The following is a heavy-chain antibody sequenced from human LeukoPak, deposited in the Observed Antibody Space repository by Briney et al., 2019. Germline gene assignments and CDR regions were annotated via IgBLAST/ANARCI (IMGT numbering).Heavy chain of an antibody. Sequence: GGSLRLSCAASGFTFSDYYMSWIRQAPGKGLEWVSYISSSGSTIYYADSVKGRFTISRDNSKNTLYLQMNSLRAEDTAVYYCAREARERAYYYGSGGQDNWFDPWGQGTLVTVSS. CDR3: AREARERAYYYGSGGQDNWFDP. V-gene: IGHV3-11*04. CDR2: ISSSGSTI. D-gene: IGHD3-10*01. CDR1: GFTFSDYY. J-gene: IGHJ5*02.